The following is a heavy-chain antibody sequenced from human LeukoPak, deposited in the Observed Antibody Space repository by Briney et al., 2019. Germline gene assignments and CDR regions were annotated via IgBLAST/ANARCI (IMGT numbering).Heavy chain of an antibody. CDR1: GVSIRSYY. Sequence: PSETLSLTCIVSGVSIRSYYWSWIRQPPGKGLEWIGYIYYTGSTSYNPSLKSRVTMSLDTSKNQFSLKLSSVTAADTAVYYCANYDGAPRYWGQGTLVTVSS. J-gene: IGHJ4*02. D-gene: IGHD3-22*01. CDR3: ANYDGAPRY. CDR2: IYYTGST. V-gene: IGHV4-59*08.